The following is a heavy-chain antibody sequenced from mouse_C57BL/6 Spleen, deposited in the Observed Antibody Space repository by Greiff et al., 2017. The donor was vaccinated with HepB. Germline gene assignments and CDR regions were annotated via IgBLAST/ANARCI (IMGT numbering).Heavy chain of an antibody. J-gene: IGHJ4*01. Sequence: EVKLQESGPVLVKPGASVKMSCKASGYTFTDYYMNWVKQSHGKSLEWIGVINPYNGGTSYNQKFKGKATLTVDKSSSTAYMELNSLTSEDSAVYYCARSGYGSSYKAMDYWGQGTSVTVSS. CDR2: INPYNGGT. CDR1: GYTFTDYY. D-gene: IGHD1-1*01. V-gene: IGHV1-19*01. CDR3: ARSGYGSSYKAMDY.